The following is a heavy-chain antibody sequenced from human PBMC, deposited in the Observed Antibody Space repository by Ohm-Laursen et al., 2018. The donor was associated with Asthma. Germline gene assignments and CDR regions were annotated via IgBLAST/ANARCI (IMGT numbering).Heavy chain of an antibody. D-gene: IGHD3-22*01. CDR3: ARGTFYYESTGYYFFDH. V-gene: IGHV4-39*07. CDR2: ISYSGTP. Sequence: SDTLSLTWTVSGDPISDTYTWGWVRQPPGKGLEYIGTISYSGTPYDNPSLRSRVTISVDTSKNQFSLKLSPVTAADTAVYYCARGTFYYESTGYYFFDHWGQGALVTVSS. CDR1: GDPISDTYT. J-gene: IGHJ4*02.